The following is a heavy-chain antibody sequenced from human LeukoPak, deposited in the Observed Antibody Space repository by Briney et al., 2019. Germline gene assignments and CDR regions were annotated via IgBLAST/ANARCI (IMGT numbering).Heavy chain of an antibody. CDR1: GFTFSSYS. Sequence: GGSLRLSCAASGFTFSSYSMNWVRQAPGKGLEWVSSISSSSSYIYYADSVKGRFTISRDNAKNSLYLQMNSLRAEDTAVYYCARGRTLQQLAGWFDPWGQGTLVTVSS. J-gene: IGHJ5*02. V-gene: IGHV3-21*01. D-gene: IGHD6-13*01. CDR3: ARGRTLQQLAGWFDP. CDR2: ISSSSSYI.